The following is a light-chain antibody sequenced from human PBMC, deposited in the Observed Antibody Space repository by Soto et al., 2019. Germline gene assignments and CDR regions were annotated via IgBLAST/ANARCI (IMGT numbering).Light chain of an antibody. CDR1: QSVSSD. Sequence: EILMTQSPATLSVSRGERATLSCRASQSVSSDLAWYQHKPGQAPRLLIYGASTRATGIPVRFSGSGSGTEFTLTISSLQSEDFAVYYCQHYNNRPLTFGGGTKVDIK. J-gene: IGKJ4*01. CDR2: GAS. V-gene: IGKV3-15*01. CDR3: QHYNNRPLT.